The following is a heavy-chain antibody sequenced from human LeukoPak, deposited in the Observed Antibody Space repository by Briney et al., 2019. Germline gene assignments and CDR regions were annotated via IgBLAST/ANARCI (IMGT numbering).Heavy chain of an antibody. J-gene: IGHJ6*03. CDR3: ARDRVAAGSLGFYNYMDV. D-gene: IGHD6-13*01. CDR2: IIPIFGTA. Sequence: ASVKVSCKASGGTFSSYAISWVRQAPGQGLEWMGGIIPIFGTANYAQKFQGRVTITTDESTSTAYMELSSLRSEDTAVYYCARDRVAAGSLGFYNYMDVWGKGTTVTVSS. V-gene: IGHV1-69*05. CDR1: GGTFSSYA.